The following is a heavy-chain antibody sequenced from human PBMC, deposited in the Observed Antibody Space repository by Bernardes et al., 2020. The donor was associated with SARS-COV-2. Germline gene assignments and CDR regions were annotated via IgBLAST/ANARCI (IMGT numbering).Heavy chain of an antibody. V-gene: IGHV4-59*08. CDR2: IYYSGST. CDR1: GGALSSYG. J-gene: IGHJ6*02. D-gene: IGHD2-15*01. Sequence: SVILSLTCTVSGGALSSYGWGWSRQPPGKGLEWIGYIYYSGSTNYNPSLKSRVTISVDTSKNQFSLKLSSVTAADTAVYYCARHPSVGYCSGGSCYRDYYYYGMDVWGQGTTVTVAS. CDR3: ARHPSVGYCSGGSCYRDYYYYGMDV.